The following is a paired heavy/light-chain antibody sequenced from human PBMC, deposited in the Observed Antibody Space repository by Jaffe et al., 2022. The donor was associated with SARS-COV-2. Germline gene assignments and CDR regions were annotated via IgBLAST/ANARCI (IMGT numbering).Heavy chain of an antibody. V-gene: IGHV3-23*01. CDR3: AKRSSKYYYDTSAYTDY. Sequence: EVQLLESGGGLVQPGGSLRLSCAASGFTFSSYAMSWVRRAPGKGLEWVSVISGSGGSTYYADSVKGRFTISKDNSKNTLYLQMNSLRAEDTAVYYCAKRSSKYYYDTSAYTDYWGQGTLVTVSS. D-gene: IGHD3-22*01. CDR2: ISGSGGST. CDR1: GFTFSSYA. J-gene: IGHJ4*02.
Light chain of an antibody. J-gene: IGLJ3*02. CDR2: SNS. CDR1: RSNVGSNT. V-gene: IGLV1-44*01. CDR3: VSWDDSLNGWV. Sequence: QSVLTQPPSASGTPGQRVTISCSGSRSNVGSNTVNWYQQLPGTAPKLLIYSNSQRPSGVPDRFSGSKSGTSASLAISGLQSEDEADYYCVSWDDSLNGWVFGGGTKLTVL.